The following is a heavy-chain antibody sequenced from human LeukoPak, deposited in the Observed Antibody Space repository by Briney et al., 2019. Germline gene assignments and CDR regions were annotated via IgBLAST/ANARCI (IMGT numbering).Heavy chain of an antibody. Sequence: GGSLRLSCAASGFTFSSYAMSWVRQAPGKGPEWVSAISGSGGSTYYADSVKGRFTIFRDNSKNTLYLQMNSLRAEDTAVYYCAKDGQSGYSYGGGQGTLVTVSS. V-gene: IGHV3-23*01. CDR1: GFTFSSYA. J-gene: IGHJ4*02. CDR2: ISGSGGST. D-gene: IGHD5-18*01. CDR3: AKDGQSGYSYG.